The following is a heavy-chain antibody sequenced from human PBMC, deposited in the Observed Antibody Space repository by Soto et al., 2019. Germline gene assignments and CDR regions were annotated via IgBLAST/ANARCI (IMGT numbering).Heavy chain of an antibody. CDR2: IYYSGST. CDR3: ARLNYAFWGGPTADYYYGMDV. Sequence: SETLSLTCTVSGGSISSSSYYWGWIRQPPGKGLERIGSIYYSGSTYYNPSLKSRVTISVDTSKNQFSLKLSSVTAADTAVYYCARLNYAFWGGPTADYYYGMDVWGQGTTVTVSS. V-gene: IGHV4-39*01. J-gene: IGHJ6*02. D-gene: IGHD3-3*01. CDR1: GGSISSSSYY.